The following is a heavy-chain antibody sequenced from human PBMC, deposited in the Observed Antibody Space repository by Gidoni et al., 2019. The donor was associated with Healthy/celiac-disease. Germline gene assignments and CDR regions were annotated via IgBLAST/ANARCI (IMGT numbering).Heavy chain of an antibody. V-gene: IGHV3-15*01. D-gene: IGHD3-10*01. CDR3: TTDSGGFDY. Sequence: EVQLVESGGGSVKPGGSLRLDWEASGCTFSNAWMSWVRQAPGEGLEWVGRTKRKPDVRTPDYAAPVKGRFTISRDDSKNTLYLQMNSLQTEDTAVYYFTTDSGGFDYWGHGTLVTVSS. J-gene: IGHJ4*01. CDR1: GCTFSNAW. CDR2: TKRKPDVRTP.